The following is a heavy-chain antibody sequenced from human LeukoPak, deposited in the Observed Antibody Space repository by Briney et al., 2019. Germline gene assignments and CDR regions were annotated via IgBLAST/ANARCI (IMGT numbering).Heavy chain of an antibody. V-gene: IGHV4-38-2*02. CDR1: GFTFSDYY. CDR2: IYYSGST. Sequence: GSLRLSCAASGFTFSDYYMSWIRQPPGKGLEWIGSIYYSGSTYYNPSLKSRVTISLDTSKNQFSLKLSSVTAADTAVYYCAREGRLRLGELSLYREGPQSWFDSWGQGTLVTVSS. D-gene: IGHD3-16*02. J-gene: IGHJ5*01. CDR3: AREGRLRLGELSLYREGPQSWFDS.